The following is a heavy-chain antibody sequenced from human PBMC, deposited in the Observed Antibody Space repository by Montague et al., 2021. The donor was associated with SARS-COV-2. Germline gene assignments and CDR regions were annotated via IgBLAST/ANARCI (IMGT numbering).Heavy chain of an antibody. CDR2: IYSGGST. Sequence: SLRLSCAASGLTVSSHYMSWVRQAPGKGLGWVSVIYSGGSTYYTDSVKGRFTISRDNSKNTLYLQMNSLRAEDTAVYYCARGGGRDAFDIWGQGTMVTVSS. CDR3: ARGGGRDAFDI. CDR1: GLTVSSHY. D-gene: IGHD3-16*01. V-gene: IGHV3-53*01. J-gene: IGHJ3*02.